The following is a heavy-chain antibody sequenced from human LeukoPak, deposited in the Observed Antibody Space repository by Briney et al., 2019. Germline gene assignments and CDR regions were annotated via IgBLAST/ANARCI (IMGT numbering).Heavy chain of an antibody. Sequence: GGSLRLSCAASGFTFTNYGMHWVRQAPGKGLEWVALISYNGSNKYYADSVKGRFTISRDNSKNTLYLQMNSLRVEDAAVYYCAKGGWVETHWGERPVVSVST. V-gene: IGHV3-30*18. D-gene: IGHD1-26*01. CDR2: ISYNGSNK. CDR3: AKGGWVETH. CDR1: GFTFTNYG. J-gene: IGHJ4*02.